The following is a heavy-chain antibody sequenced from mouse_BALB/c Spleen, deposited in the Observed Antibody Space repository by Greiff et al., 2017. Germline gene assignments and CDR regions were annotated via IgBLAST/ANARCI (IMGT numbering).Heavy chain of an antibody. J-gene: IGHJ4*01. CDR1: GYTFTSYW. CDR2: IYPGDGDT. Sequence: VQLQQSGAELARPGASVKLSCKASGYTFTSYWMQWVKQRPGQGLEWIGAIYPGDGDTRYTQKFKGKATLTADKSSNTAYMQLSSWASADSAVYYYERWAYYDMDYWGQGTSVTVSS. V-gene: IGHV1-87*01. CDR3: ERWAYYDMDY. D-gene: IGHD2-3*01.